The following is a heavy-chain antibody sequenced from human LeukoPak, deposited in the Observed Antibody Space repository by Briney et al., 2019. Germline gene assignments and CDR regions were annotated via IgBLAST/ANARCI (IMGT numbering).Heavy chain of an antibody. CDR3: ARGIYGDPSDY. CDR2: ISSSSSYI. Sequence: GGSLRLSCAASGFTFSSYSMNWVRQAPGKGLEWVSSISSSSSYIYYADSVKGRFTISRDNAKNSLYLQMNSLRAEDTAEYYCARGIYGDPSDYWGQGTLVTVSS. V-gene: IGHV3-21*01. D-gene: IGHD4-17*01. CDR1: GFTFSSYS. J-gene: IGHJ4*02.